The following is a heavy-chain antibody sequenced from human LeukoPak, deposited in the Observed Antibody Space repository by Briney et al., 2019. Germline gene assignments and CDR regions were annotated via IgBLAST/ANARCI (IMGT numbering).Heavy chain of an antibody. CDR2: INQGGST. CDR1: GGSFSVYY. D-gene: IGHD3-10*01. Sequence: PSETLSLTCAVSGGSFSVYYWTWIRQPPGKGLEWIGDINQGGSTNYNPSLNSRVTISIDTTKNQFSLRLTSVTAADTAMYFYARDSITMVRVFDPRGQGTPVTVSS. J-gene: IGHJ5*02. CDR3: ARDSITMVRVFDP. V-gene: IGHV4-34*01.